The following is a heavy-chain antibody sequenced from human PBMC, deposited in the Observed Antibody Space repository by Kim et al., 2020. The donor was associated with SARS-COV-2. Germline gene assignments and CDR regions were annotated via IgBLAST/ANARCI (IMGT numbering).Heavy chain of an antibody. V-gene: IGHV3-30*04. Sequence: GGSLRLSCADSGFTFRTHSMHWVRQAPGKGLEWVALISFDGGVIHYVDSVKGRFTISRDNSRNTLYLQMNSLNTGDTAVYYCARDRIGGHGAFDVWGQGTMVSVSS. CDR2: ISFDGGVI. CDR1: GFTFRTHS. CDR3: ARDRIGGHGAFDV. J-gene: IGHJ3*01.